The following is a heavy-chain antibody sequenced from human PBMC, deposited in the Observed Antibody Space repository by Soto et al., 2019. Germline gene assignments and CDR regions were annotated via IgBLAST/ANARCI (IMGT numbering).Heavy chain of an antibody. D-gene: IGHD3-16*01. CDR1: GFTFSSYA. Sequence: EVQLLESGGGLVQPGGSLRLSCAASGFTFSSYAMSWVRQAPGKGLAWVSAISGSGGSTYYADSVKGRFTISRDNSKNTLYLQMNSVRAEDTAGYYCAKFGRGLAFFDYWGPGTLVTVSS. CDR3: AKFGRGLAFFDY. J-gene: IGHJ4*02. V-gene: IGHV3-23*01. CDR2: ISGSGGST.